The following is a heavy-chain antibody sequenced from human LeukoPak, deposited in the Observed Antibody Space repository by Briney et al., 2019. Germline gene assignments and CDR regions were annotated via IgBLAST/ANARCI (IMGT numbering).Heavy chain of an antibody. CDR1: GFTFSSYT. CDR2: ITTSSTYI. Sequence: GSLRLSCAASGFTFSSYTMNWVRQAPGKGLEWVSSITTSSTYIYYADSVRGRFTISRDNAKNSLYLRMSSLRVEDTAVYYCARGEGYYASGSYYIDYWGQGTLVTVSS. V-gene: IGHV3-21*01. J-gene: IGHJ4*02. D-gene: IGHD3-10*01. CDR3: ARGEGYYASGSYYIDY.